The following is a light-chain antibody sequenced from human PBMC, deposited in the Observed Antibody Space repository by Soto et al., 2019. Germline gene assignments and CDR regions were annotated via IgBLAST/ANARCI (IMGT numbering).Light chain of an antibody. CDR3: QQYSRWPRET. Sequence: EIVLTQSPATLSLSPGERATLSCRASQSVSRYLAWYQQKPGQAPRLLIYEASKRATGIPARFSGSGSGTDFTLTISSLETEDFAVYFCQQYSRWPRETFGPGTKVDIK. CDR2: EAS. CDR1: QSVSRY. J-gene: IGKJ3*01. V-gene: IGKV3-11*01.